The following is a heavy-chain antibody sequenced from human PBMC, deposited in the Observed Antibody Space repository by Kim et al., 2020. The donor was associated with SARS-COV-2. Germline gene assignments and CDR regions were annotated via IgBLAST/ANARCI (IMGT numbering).Heavy chain of an antibody. D-gene: IGHD4-4*01. CDR3: ARTDGYSGFDF. CDR1: GGSLSDNTYY. CDR2: ISSTGTT. Sequence: SETLSLTCTVSGGSLSDNTYYWTWIRQPAGKGLEWIGRISSTGTTYYNPSLNSRAIMSVDRSQNQFSLKLNSVTAADTAVYYCARTDGYSGFDFWGQGSLVTVSS. J-gene: IGHJ4*02. V-gene: IGHV4-61*02.